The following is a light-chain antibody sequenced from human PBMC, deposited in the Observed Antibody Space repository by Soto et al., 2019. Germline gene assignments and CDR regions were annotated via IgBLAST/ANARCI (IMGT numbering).Light chain of an antibody. CDR3: QKYNSAPWT. V-gene: IGKV1-27*01. CDR2: AAS. Sequence: DSQMTQSPSSLSASVGDRLTITCQASQGISNYLAWYQQKPGKXPKXXIYAASTLQSGVPSRFSGSGSGTDFTLTISSLQPEDGATYYCQKYNSAPWTFGQGTKVDIK. CDR1: QGISNY. J-gene: IGKJ1*01.